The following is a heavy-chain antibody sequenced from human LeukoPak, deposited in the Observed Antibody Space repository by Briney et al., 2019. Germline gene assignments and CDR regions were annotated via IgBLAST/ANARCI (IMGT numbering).Heavy chain of an antibody. J-gene: IGHJ4*02. V-gene: IGHV3-7*01. D-gene: IGHD6-19*01. CDR1: GFTFSSYA. CDR3: ARAARGWYIDY. CDR2: IKQDGSEK. Sequence: PGGSLRLSCAASGFTFSSYAMSWVRQAPGKGLEWVANIKQDGSEKYYVDSVKGRFTISRDNAKNSLYLQMNSLRAEDTAVYYCARAARGWYIDYWGQGTLVTVSS.